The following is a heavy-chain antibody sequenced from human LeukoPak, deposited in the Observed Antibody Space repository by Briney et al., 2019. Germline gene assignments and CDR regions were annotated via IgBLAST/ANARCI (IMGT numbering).Heavy chain of an antibody. V-gene: IGHV3-30*14. CDR2: ISHDRSNN. CDR1: GFTFSNYA. J-gene: IGHJ6*02. CDR3: ARDPYYYGMDV. Sequence: PGRSLRLSCAASGFTFSNYAMHWARQAPGKGLEWVAFISHDRSNNCHADSVKGRFTISRDNSKNTLYLQMNSLRAEDTAVYYCARDPYYYGMDVWGQGTTVTVSS.